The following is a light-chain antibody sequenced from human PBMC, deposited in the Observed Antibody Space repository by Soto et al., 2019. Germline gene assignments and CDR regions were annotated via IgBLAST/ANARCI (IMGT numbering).Light chain of an antibody. CDR2: KVS. J-gene: IGKJ5*01. V-gene: IGKV2-30*02. Sequence: DVVMTQSPLSLPVTLGQPASISCRSNQSLVHSDGIAYFSWFQQRPGRSPRRLIYKVSNRDSGVPAGFSGSGSGTDFALKISRVEADDVGVYYCMQATHWPITVGQGTRREIK. CDR1: QSLVHSDGIAY. CDR3: MQATHWPIT.